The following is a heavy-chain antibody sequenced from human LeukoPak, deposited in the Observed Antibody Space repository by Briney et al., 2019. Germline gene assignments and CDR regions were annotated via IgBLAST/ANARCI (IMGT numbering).Heavy chain of an antibody. Sequence: PSETLSLTCTVSGGSISSYYWSWIRQPPGKGLEWIGYIYYSGSTNYNPSLKSRVTMSVDTSKNQFSLKLSSVTAADTAVYYCASEAYYYDSSGYYKYWGQGTLVTVSS. CDR3: ASEAYYYDSSGYYKY. D-gene: IGHD3-22*01. CDR2: IYYSGST. V-gene: IGHV4-59*12. J-gene: IGHJ4*02. CDR1: GGSISSYY.